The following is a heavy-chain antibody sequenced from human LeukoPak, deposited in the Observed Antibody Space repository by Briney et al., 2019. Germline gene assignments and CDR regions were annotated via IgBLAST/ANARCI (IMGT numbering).Heavy chain of an antibody. J-gene: IGHJ4*02. CDR3: ARDVREWGGHDY. CDR1: GFTFSSYN. D-gene: IGHD3-16*01. CDR2: ISSGSSYI. V-gene: IGHV3-21*06. Sequence: GGSLRLSCAASGFTFSSYNMNWVRQAPGKGLEWVSSISSGSSYIYYADSVKGRFTISRDNAKNSLNLQMNSLRAEDTAVYYCARDVREWGGHDYWGQGTLVTVSS.